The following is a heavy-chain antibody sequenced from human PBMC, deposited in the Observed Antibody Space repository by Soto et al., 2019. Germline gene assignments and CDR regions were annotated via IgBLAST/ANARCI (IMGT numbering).Heavy chain of an antibody. CDR3: ARKYSYGSDY. V-gene: IGHV4-34*01. J-gene: IGHJ4*02. CDR2: INHSGST. Sequence: SETLSLTCAVYGGSFGGYYWSWIRQPPGKGLEWIGEINHSGSTNYNPSLKSRVTISVDTSKNQFSLKLSSVTAADTAVYYCARKYSYGSDYWGQGTLVTVSS. D-gene: IGHD5-18*01. CDR1: GGSFGGYY.